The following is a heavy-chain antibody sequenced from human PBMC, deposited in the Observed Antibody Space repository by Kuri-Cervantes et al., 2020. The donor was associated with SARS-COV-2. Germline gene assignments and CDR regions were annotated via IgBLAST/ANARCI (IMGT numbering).Heavy chain of an antibody. D-gene: IGHD2-21*01. CDR1: GFTFSSYA. Sequence: GESLKISCAASGFTFSSYAMSWVRQAPGKGLEWVAVISYDGSNRYYADSVKGRFTISRDNSKNTLYLQMNSLRAEDTAVYYCARLGSDVDYWGQGTLVTVSS. CDR2: ISYDGSNR. V-gene: IGHV3-30-3*01. J-gene: IGHJ4*02. CDR3: ARLGSDVDY.